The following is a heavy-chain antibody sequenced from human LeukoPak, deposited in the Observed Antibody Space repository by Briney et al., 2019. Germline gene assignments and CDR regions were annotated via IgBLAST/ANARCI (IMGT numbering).Heavy chain of an antibody. Sequence: SETLSLTCTVSGGSISSYYWSWIRQPPGKGLEWIGYIYYSGSTNYNPSLKSRVTISVDTSKNQFSLKLSSVTAADTAVYYCARDGYSGSYWDYWGQGTLVTVSS. CDR1: GGSISSYY. CDR3: ARDGYSGSYWDY. J-gene: IGHJ4*02. D-gene: IGHD1-26*01. CDR2: IYYSGST. V-gene: IGHV4-59*01.